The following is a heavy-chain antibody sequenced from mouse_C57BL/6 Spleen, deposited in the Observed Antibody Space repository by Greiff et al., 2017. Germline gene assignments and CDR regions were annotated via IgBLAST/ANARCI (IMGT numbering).Heavy chain of an antibody. CDR2: ISSGGSYT. V-gene: IGHV5-6*01. CDR3: ARGSALATFDY. CDR1: GFTFSSYG. D-gene: IGHD3-1*01. J-gene: IGHJ2*01. Sequence: EVKLVESGGDLVKPGGSLKLSCAASGFTFSSYGMSWVRQTPDKRLEWVATISSGGSYTYYPDSVKGRFTISRDNAKNTLYLQMSSLKSEDTAMYYCARGSALATFDYWGQGTTLTVSS.